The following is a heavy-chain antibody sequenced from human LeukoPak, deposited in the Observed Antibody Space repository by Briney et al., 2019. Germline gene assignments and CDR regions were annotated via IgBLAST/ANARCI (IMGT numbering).Heavy chain of an antibody. CDR2: VYPGDSDT. D-gene: IGHD6-13*01. CDR1: GYSFTRSW. J-gene: IGHJ4*02. Sequence: GESLKISCKGSGYSFTRSWIGWVRQMTGKGLEWMGIVYPGDSDTKYSPSFQGQVTISADKSITTAYLQWSSLKASDTAIYYCARHTAAAGPIDFWGQGTLVTVSS. V-gene: IGHV5-51*01. CDR3: ARHTAAAGPIDF.